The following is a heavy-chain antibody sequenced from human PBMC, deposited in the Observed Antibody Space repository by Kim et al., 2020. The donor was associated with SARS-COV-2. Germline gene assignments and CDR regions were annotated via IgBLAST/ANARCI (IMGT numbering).Heavy chain of an antibody. CDR2: IIPIFGTA. V-gene: IGHV1-69*13. CDR3: ARDRTPITMVRGVIVGAFDI. Sequence: SVKVSCKASGGTFSSYAISWVRQAPGQGLEWMGGIIPIFGTANYAQKFQGRVTITADESTSTAYMELSSLRSEDTAVYYCARDRTPITMVRGVIVGAFDIWGQGTMVTVSS. J-gene: IGHJ3*02. D-gene: IGHD3-10*01. CDR1: GGTFSSYA.